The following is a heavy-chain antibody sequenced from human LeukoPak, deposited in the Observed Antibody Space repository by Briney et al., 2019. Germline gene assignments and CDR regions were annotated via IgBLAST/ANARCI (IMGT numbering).Heavy chain of an antibody. V-gene: IGHV3-7*01. D-gene: IGHD3-9*01. J-gene: IGHJ4*02. CDR1: GFTFSSYW. CDR2: IKQDGSEK. Sequence: GGSLRLSCAASGFTFSSYWMSWVRQAPGKGLEWVANIKQDGSEKYYVDSVKGRFTISRDNAKNSLYLQMNSLRAEDTAVYYCARMNSRYYDILTGLGWEDYWGQGTLVTVSS. CDR3: ARMNSRYYDILTGLGWEDY.